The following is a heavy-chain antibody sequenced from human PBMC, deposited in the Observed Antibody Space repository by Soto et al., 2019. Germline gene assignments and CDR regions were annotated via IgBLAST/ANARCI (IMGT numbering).Heavy chain of an antibody. CDR1: GFTFSSYA. J-gene: IGHJ4*02. V-gene: IGHV3-23*01. D-gene: IGHD1-26*01. CDR3: AKDLIVGATRPYYFDY. CDR2: ISVNGDGT. Sequence: GGSLRLSCAASGFTFSSYAMTWVRQAPGKGLEWVSAISVNGDGTYYADSVKGRFTISRANSKNTLYLQMNSLRAEDTAVYYCAKDLIVGATRPYYFDYWGQGTLVTVSS.